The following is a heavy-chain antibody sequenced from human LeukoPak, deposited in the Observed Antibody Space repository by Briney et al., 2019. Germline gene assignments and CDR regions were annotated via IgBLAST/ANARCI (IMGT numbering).Heavy chain of an antibody. CDR2: IWSDGSTK. D-gene: IGHD6-6*01. CDR3: STDRGSSPFDY. V-gene: IGHV3-33*01. J-gene: IGHJ4*02. CDR1: GFTFSNYG. Sequence: PGGSLRLSCAASGFTFSNYGMHWVRQTPGKGLEWVAVIWSDGSTKKYADSVKGRFTISRDNSKNTLYLQMNSLRAEDTAVYYSSTDRGSSPFDYWGQGTLVTVSS.